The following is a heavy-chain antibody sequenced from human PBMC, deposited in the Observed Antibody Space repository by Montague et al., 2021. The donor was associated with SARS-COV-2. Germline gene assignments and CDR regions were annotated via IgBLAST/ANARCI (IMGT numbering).Heavy chain of an antibody. D-gene: IGHD3-22*01. CDR1: GYSFTSYW. V-gene: IGHV5-51*01. CDR2: IYPGDSDT. Sequence: QSGAEVKKPGESLKISCKGSGYSFTSYWIGWVRQMPGKGLEWMGIIYPGDSDTRYSPPFQGQVTISADKSISTAYLQWSSLKASDTAMYYCARHLIDDSSGYYYGDYWDQGTLVTVSS. J-gene: IGHJ4*02. CDR3: ARHLIDDSSGYYYGDY.